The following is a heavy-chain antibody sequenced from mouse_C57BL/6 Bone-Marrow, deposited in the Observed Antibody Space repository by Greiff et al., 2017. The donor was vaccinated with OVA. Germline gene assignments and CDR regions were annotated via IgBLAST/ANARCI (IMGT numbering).Heavy chain of an antibody. CDR1: GFTFSDYG. J-gene: IGHJ3*01. D-gene: IGHD2-3*01. CDR2: ISSGSSTI. V-gene: IGHV5-17*01. CDR3: ARGWLEAWFAY. Sequence: EVKVVESGGGLVKPGGSLKLSCAASGFTFSDYGMHWVRQAPEKGLEWVAYISSGSSTIYYADTVKGRFTISRDNAKNTLFLQMTSLRSEDTAMYYCARGWLEAWFAYWGQGTLVTVSA.